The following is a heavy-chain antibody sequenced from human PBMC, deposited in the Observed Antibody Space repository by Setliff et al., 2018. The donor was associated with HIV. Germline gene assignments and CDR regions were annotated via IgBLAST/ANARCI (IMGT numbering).Heavy chain of an antibody. V-gene: IGHV4-34*01. Sequence: SETLSLTCAVYGGPSSGYWSWVRPSPGKGLEWIGEISHSGSTNYNLALKSRAAITADTSKKQFSLKMTSVTAADTAMYYCESRIYYYDESRVLREEGFVPWGQGTLVTVSS. CDR3: ESRIYYYDESRVLREEGFVP. CDR1: GGPSSGY. D-gene: IGHD3-22*01. J-gene: IGHJ5*02. CDR2: ISHSGST.